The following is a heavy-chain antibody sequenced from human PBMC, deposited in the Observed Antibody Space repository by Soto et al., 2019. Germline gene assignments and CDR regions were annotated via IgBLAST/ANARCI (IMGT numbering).Heavy chain of an antibody. J-gene: IGHJ6*02. CDR2: INHSGST. D-gene: IGHD2-2*01. V-gene: IGHV4-34*01. CDR1: GGSFSGYY. Sequence: PSETLSLTCAVYGGSFSGYYWSWIRQPPGKGLEWIGEINHSGSTNYNPSLKSRVTISVDTSKNQFSLKLSSVTAADTAVSYCARGQGVVVPAAPRGMDVWGQGTTVTVSS. CDR3: ARGQGVVVPAAPRGMDV.